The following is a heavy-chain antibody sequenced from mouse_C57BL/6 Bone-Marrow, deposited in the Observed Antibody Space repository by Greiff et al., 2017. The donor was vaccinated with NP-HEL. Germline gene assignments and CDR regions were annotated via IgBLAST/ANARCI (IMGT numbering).Heavy chain of an antibody. CDR2: INPNNGGT. Sequence: VQLQQSGPELVKPGASVKMSCKASGYTFTDYNMHWVKQSHGESLEWIGYINPNNGGTSYNQKFKGKATLTVNKSSSTAYMELRSLTSEDSAVYYCARILGNPMTDAMDYWGQGTSVTVSS. CDR3: ARILGNPMTDAMDY. D-gene: IGHD2-1*01. V-gene: IGHV1-22*01. J-gene: IGHJ4*01. CDR1: GYTFTDYN.